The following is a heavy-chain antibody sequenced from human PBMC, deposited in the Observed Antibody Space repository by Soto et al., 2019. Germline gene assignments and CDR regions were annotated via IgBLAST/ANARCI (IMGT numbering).Heavy chain of an antibody. Sequence: QITLKESGPTLVKPTQPLTLTCTFSGFSLSTSGVGVGWIRQPPGKALEWLALIYWDDYKRYSPSLKSRLTNNTDTSKNQVVLTMTTMDPVDTATYDCAHRGSSDWGYWGQGTLVTVSS. CDR1: GFSLSTSGVG. CDR3: AHRGSSDWGY. CDR2: IYWDDYK. V-gene: IGHV2-5*02. J-gene: IGHJ4*02. D-gene: IGHD6-13*01.